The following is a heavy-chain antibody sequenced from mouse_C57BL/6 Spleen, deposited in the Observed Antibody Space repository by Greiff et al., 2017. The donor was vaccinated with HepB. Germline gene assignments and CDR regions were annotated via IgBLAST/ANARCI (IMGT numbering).Heavy chain of an antibody. CDR2: IDPSDSYT. V-gene: IGHV1-50*01. CDR3: GGGRDY. D-gene: IGHD1-1*01. J-gene: IGHJ2*01. Sequence: QVQLKQPGAELVKPGASVKLSCKASGYTFTSYWMQWVKQRPGQGLEWIGEIDPSDSYTNYNQKFKGKATLTVDTSSSTAYMQLSSLTSEDSAVYYCGGGRDYWGQGTTLTVSS. CDR1: GYTFTSYW.